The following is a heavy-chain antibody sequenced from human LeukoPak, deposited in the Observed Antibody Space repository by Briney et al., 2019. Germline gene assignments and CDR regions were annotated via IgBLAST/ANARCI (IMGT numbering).Heavy chain of an antibody. CDR2: ISGSGGST. J-gene: IGHJ1*01. CDR3: AKDRAENRKAAEYFQH. CDR1: GFTFSSYA. Sequence: GGSLSLSCAASGFTFSSYAMSGVRHAPGEGLEWVSAISGSGGSTYYADSVKVRFTISRDNSKNTLYLQMNSLRAEDTAVYYCAKDRAENRKAAEYFQHWGQGTLVTVSS. D-gene: IGHD1-14*01. V-gene: IGHV3-23*01.